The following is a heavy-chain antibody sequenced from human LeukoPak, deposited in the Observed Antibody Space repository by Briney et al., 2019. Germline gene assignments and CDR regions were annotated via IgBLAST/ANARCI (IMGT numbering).Heavy chain of an antibody. V-gene: IGHV1-2*02. CDR2: VNPNSGGT. CDR3: ARETAAAGSNWFDP. D-gene: IGHD6-13*01. Sequence: ASVKVSCKASGYTFTGYYMHWVRQAPGQGLEWMGWVNPNSGGTNYAQKFQGRVTMTRDTSISTAYMELSRLRSDDTAVYYRARETAAAGSNWFDPWGQGTLVTVSS. CDR1: GYTFTGYY. J-gene: IGHJ5*02.